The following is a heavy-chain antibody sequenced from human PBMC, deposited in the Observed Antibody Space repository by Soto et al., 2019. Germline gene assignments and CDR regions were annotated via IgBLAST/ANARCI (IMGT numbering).Heavy chain of an antibody. CDR1: GFTLSTYG. Sequence: QVQLVESGGGVVQPGRSLTLSCAASGFTLSTYGMHWVRQAPGKGLEWVAHISNDGRNKYYVESVKGRFTVTRDNSKNTLYLQTNSLTAEDTAVYYCAKYPSGYGHGMDVWGQGTMVTVSS. V-gene: IGHV3-30*18. CDR3: AKYPSGYGHGMDV. D-gene: IGHD5-12*01. J-gene: IGHJ6*02. CDR2: ISNDGRNK.